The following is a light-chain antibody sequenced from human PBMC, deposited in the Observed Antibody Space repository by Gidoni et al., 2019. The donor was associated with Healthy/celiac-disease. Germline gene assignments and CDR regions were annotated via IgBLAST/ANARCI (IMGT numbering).Light chain of an antibody. CDR3: QQYGSSPWT. V-gene: IGKV3-20*01. CDR1: QSVSSSY. Sequence: EIVLTQSPGTSSLSPGERATLSCRASQSVSSSYLAWYQQKPGQAPRLLIYGASSRATGIPDRFSGSGSGTDFTLTISRLEPEDFAVYYCQQYGSSPWTFGQGTKVEIK. CDR2: GAS. J-gene: IGKJ1*01.